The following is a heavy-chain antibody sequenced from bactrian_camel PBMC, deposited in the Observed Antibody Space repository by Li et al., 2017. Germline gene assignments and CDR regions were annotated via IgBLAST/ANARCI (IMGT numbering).Heavy chain of an antibody. CDR2: IRRDDST. Sequence: QVQLVESGGGSVQAGESLRLSCAASGYTFSRFCMGWFRQPPGKEREGVASIRRDDSTTYADSVKGRFTISRDNAKNTVDLQMNSLNPEDTAMYYCASCPGGGPPARITTGARGPRSPSP. V-gene: IGHV3S53*01. CDR1: GYTFSRFC. J-gene: IGHJ4*01. CDR3: ASCPGGGPPARITT.